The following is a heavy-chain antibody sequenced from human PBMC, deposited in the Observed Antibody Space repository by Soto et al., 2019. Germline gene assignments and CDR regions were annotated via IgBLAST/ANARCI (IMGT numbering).Heavy chain of an antibody. V-gene: IGHV4-61*01. J-gene: IGHJ4*02. CDR2: IYYSGST. D-gene: IGHD5-18*01. CDR1: GGSVSSGSYY. CDR3: ASRTRGDTAIDS. Sequence: QVQLQESGPGLVKPSETLSLTCTVSGGSVSSGSYYWSWIRQPPGKGLEWIGYIYYSGSTNYNPPLKGGTPLPENPPKNKSPRNLSFEPAADRAVNYCASRTRGDTAIDSWGQGTLLTVS.